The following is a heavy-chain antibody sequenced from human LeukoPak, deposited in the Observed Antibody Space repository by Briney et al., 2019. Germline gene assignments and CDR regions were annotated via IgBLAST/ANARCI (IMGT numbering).Heavy chain of an antibody. D-gene: IGHD5-12*01. CDR3: ARDMGWLPRP. J-gene: IGHJ5*02. CDR2: ITSDNTV. V-gene: IGHV3-48*03. Sequence: GGSLRLSRAASGFTFSAYEMNWVRQAPGKGLEWLAYITSDNTVHYADSVKGRFTISRDNTKNSLYLQMNSLRAEDTAVYYCARDMGWLPRPWGQGTLVTVSS. CDR1: GFTFSAYE.